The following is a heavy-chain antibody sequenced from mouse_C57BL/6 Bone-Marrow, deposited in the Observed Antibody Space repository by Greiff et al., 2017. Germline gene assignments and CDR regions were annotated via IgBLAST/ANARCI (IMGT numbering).Heavy chain of an antibody. Sequence: QVQLKQPGAELVKPGASVKLSCKASGYTFTSYWMQWVKQRPGQGLEWIGEIDPSDSNTNYNQKFKGKATLTVDTSSSTAYMQLSRLTSEDSAVYYCARSGDGYSAWFAYWGQGTLVTVSA. V-gene: IGHV1-50*01. J-gene: IGHJ3*01. CDR1: GYTFTSYW. CDR2: IDPSDSNT. D-gene: IGHD2-3*01. CDR3: ARSGDGYSAWFAY.